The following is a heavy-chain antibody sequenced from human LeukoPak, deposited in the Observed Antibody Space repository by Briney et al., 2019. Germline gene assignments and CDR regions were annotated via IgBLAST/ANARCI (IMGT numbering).Heavy chain of an antibody. CDR2: ISSSGSLT. CDR3: ARSIAAVGTGYFQH. D-gene: IGHD6-13*01. J-gene: IGHJ1*01. Sequence: GRSLRLSCAASGFTFSSYAMHWVRQAPGKGLEWVSYISSSGSLTYYADSVKGRFTISRDDAKNSLYLQMNSLRAEDTAVYYCARSIAAVGTGYFQHWGQGTLVTVSS. CDR1: GFTFSSYA. V-gene: IGHV3-21*05.